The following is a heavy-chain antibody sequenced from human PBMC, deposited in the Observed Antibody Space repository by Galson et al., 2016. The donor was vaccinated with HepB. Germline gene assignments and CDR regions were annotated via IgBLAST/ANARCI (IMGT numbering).Heavy chain of an antibody. CDR1: GFSFRTFA. CDR3: SKGVDSSGWYHFDY. V-gene: IGHV3-30*18. D-gene: IGHD6-19*01. CDR2: VSSDGSYK. Sequence: SLRLSCAASGFSFRTFAMHWVRQAPGKGLEWVALVSSDGSYKYYADSVRGRFTPSRDNSKDTLYLQMNSLRPDDTAVYYGSKGVDSSGWYHFDYWGQGTLVTASS. J-gene: IGHJ4*02.